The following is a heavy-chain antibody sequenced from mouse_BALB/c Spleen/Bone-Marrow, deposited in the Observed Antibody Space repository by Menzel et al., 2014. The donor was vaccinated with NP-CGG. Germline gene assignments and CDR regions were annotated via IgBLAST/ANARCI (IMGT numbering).Heavy chain of an antibody. D-gene: IGHD1-1*01. Sequence: VQLQQSGPGLVKPSQTVSLTCTVTGISITTGNYRWSWIRQFPGNKLEWIGYIYYSGTITYNPSLTSRTTITRDTSXNQFFLEMNSLTAEDTATYYCARYLGAYFDYWGQGTTLTVSS. J-gene: IGHJ2*01. CDR1: GISITTGNYR. V-gene: IGHV3-5*02. CDR3: ARYLGAYFDY. CDR2: IYYSGTI.